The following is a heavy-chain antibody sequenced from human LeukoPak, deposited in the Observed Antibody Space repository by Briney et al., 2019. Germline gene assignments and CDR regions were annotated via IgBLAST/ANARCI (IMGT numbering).Heavy chain of an antibody. CDR1: GGSISSRSYY. CDR2: IYDNGST. J-gene: IGHJ4*02. D-gene: IGHD5-18*01. CDR3: ARQVLHTAMDY. V-gene: IGHV4-39*01. Sequence: SETLSLTCIVSGGSISSRSYYWDWIRQPTGKGLEWIGSIYDNGSTYYSLSLKSRVTISVDTSKNQFSLRLNSVTAADTAVYYCARQVLHTAMDYWGQGTLVSVSS.